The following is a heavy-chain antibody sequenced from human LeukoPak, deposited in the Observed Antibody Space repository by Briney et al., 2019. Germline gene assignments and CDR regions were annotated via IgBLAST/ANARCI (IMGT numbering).Heavy chain of an antibody. Sequence: SETLSLTCTVSGYFISSGYYWGWIRQPPGKGLEWIGNIYHSGSTDYNPSLKSRVTISVDTSKNQFSLKLSSVTAADTAVYYCARLIPNNFDSWGQGTLVTVSS. J-gene: IGHJ4*02. CDR1: GYFISSGYY. V-gene: IGHV4-38-2*02. CDR3: ARLIPNNFDS. D-gene: IGHD3-16*01. CDR2: IYHSGST.